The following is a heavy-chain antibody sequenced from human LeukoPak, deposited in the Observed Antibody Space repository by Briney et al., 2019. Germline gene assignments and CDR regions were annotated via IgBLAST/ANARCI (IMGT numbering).Heavy chain of an antibody. CDR2: IYYSGST. CDR3: ARNSLWEYSYGYVIDYFDY. V-gene: IGHV4-39*01. CDR1: GGSISSSSYY. D-gene: IGHD5-18*01. J-gene: IGHJ4*02. Sequence: KPSETLSLTCTVSGGSISSSSYYWGWIRQPPGKGLEWVGSIYYSGSTYYNPSLKSRVTISVDTSKNQFSLKLSSVTAADTAVYYCARNSLWEYSYGYVIDYFDYWGQGTLVTVSS.